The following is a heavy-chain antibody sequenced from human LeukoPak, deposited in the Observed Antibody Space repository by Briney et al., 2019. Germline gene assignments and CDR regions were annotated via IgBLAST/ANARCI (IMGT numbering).Heavy chain of an antibody. CDR1: GFTFSSYW. J-gene: IGHJ5*02. V-gene: IGHV3-7*01. Sequence: GGSLRLSCAASGFTFSSYWMSWVRQAPGKGLEWVANIKQDGSEKYYVDSVKGRFTISRDNAKNSLYLQMNSLRAEDTAVYYCAREVSAAGGGYNWFDPWGQGTLVTVSS. CDR2: IKQDGSEK. CDR3: AREVSAAGGGYNWFDP. D-gene: IGHD6-13*01.